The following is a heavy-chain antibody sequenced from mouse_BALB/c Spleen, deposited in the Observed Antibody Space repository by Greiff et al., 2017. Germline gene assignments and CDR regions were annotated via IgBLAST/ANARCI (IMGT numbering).Heavy chain of an antibody. V-gene: IGHV2-2*02. CDR3: ARGDYGRAMDY. Sequence: QVQLQQSGPGLVQPSQSLSITCTVSGFSLTSYGVHWVRQSPGKGLEWLGVIWSGGSTDYNAAFISRLSISKDNSKSQVFFKMNSLQANDTAIYYCARGDYGRAMDYWGQGTSVTVSS. J-gene: IGHJ4*01. CDR2: IWSGGST. D-gene: IGHD1-1*02. CDR1: GFSLTSYG.